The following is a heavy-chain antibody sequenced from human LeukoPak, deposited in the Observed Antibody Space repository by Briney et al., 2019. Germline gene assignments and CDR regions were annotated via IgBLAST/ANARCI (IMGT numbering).Heavy chain of an antibody. CDR2: INHSGST. CDR3: ASRIAVAGPYYFDY. Sequence: NPSETLSLTCAVYGGSFSGYYWSWIRQPPGKGLEWIGEINHSGSTNYNPSLKSRVTLSVDTSKNQFSLKLSSVTAADTAVYYCASRIAVAGPYYFDYWGQGTLVTVSS. D-gene: IGHD6-19*01. J-gene: IGHJ4*02. V-gene: IGHV4-34*01. CDR1: GGSFSGYY.